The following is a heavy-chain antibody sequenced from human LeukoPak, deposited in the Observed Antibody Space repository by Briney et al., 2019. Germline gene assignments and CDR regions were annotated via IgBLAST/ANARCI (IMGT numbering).Heavy chain of an antibody. J-gene: IGHJ6*03. CDR1: GFPISTNG. CDR2: IVGGDGGT. V-gene: IGHV3-23*01. CDR3: ARGALYYMDV. Sequence: GGSLRLSCAASGFPISTNGMSWVRQAPGKGLEWVSGIVGGDGGTYYADSVKGRFIISRDNSKNTLYVQMNSLRAEDTTVYYCARGALYYMDVWGKGTTVTISS.